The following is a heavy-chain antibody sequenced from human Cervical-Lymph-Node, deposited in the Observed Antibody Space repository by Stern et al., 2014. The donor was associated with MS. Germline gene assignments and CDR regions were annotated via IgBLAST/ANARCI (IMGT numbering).Heavy chain of an antibody. CDR3: TRSSSGYYHDY. CDR1: GVTFSGSA. Sequence: EVQLVESGGGLVQPGGSLKLSCVASGVTFSGSAMHWVRQASGTGLEWVGRIRSKANNYATTYVASVKGRFTISRDDSENTSYLQMNSLKAEDTAVYFCTRSSSGYYHDYWGQGTLVTVSS. CDR2: IRSKANNYAT. D-gene: IGHD3-22*01. V-gene: IGHV3-73*01. J-gene: IGHJ4*02.